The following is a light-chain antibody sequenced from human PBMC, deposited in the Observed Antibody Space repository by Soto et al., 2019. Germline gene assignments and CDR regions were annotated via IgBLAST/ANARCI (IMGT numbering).Light chain of an antibody. CDR2: RNN. V-gene: IGLV1-47*01. CDR3: AAWDDSLSGVV. J-gene: IGLJ2*01. CDR1: SANIGSTY. Sequence: QSVLTQPPSASGTPGQRVTISCSGSSANIGSTYVYWYQQLPGTAPKLLIYRNNQRPSGVPDRFSGSKSGTSASLALSGLRSEDEAEYDCAAWDDSLSGVVFGGGTKVTVL.